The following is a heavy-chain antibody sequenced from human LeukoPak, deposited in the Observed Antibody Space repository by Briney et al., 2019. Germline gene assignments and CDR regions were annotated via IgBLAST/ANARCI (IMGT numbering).Heavy chain of an antibody. J-gene: IGHJ4*02. V-gene: IGHV3-21*01. CDR2: ISSSSSYI. D-gene: IGHD3-22*01. CDR1: GFTFSSYS. Sequence: GGFLRLSCAASGFTFSSYSMNWVRQAPGKGLEWVSFISSSSSYIYYADSVKGRFTISRDNAKNSLYLQMNSLRAEDTAVYYCARGGPNYYDSSGYYYYFDYWGQGTLVTVPS. CDR3: ARGGPNYYDSSGYYYYFDY.